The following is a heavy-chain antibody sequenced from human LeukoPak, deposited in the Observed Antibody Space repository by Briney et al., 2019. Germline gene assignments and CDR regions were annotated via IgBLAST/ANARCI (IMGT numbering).Heavy chain of an antibody. CDR3: ARDPMVRGVIPNFDY. J-gene: IGHJ4*02. Sequence: GGSLRLSCEDSGFTFRSYEMNWVRQAPGKGLEWIAYLSSSGSAFSYADSVKGRFTIARDNAKNSVYLEMNSLRAEDTAVYYCARDPMVRGVIPNFDYWGQGTLVTVSS. D-gene: IGHD3-10*01. V-gene: IGHV3-48*03. CDR1: GFTFRSYE. CDR2: LSSSGSAF.